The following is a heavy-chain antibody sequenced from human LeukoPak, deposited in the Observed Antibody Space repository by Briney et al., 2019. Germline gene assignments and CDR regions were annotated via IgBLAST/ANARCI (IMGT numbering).Heavy chain of an antibody. CDR2: ISYDGSNK. CDR1: GFNFSSYA. V-gene: IGHV3-30-3*01. CDR3: ARAPLSVYYYDSSGYLDY. J-gene: IGHJ4*02. D-gene: IGHD3-22*01. Sequence: GRSLRLSCAASGFNFSSYAMHWVRQAPGKGLEWVAVISYDGSNKYYADSVKGRFTISRDNSKNTLYLQMNSLRAEDTAVYYCARAPLSVYYYDSSGYLDYWGQGTLVTVSS.